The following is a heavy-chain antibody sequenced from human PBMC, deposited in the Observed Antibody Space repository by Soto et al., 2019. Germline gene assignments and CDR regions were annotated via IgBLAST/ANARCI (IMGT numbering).Heavy chain of an antibody. V-gene: IGHV1-69*13. CDR1: GGGFSVDA. Sequence: SLNLSCKAAGGGFSVDAVGWGRKAPGQGLEWMGGIIPIFGTANYAQKFQGRVTITADESTSTAYMELSSLRSEDTAVYYCARGVVAVAVPYFDYWGQGTLVTVSS. CDR3: ARGVVAVAVPYFDY. J-gene: IGHJ4*02. CDR2: IIPIFGTA. D-gene: IGHD6-19*01.